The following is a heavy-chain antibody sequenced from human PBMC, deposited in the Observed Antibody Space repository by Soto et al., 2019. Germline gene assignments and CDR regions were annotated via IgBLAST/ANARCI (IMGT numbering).Heavy chain of an antibody. CDR3: AKDGTHRWSKQYYVDS. J-gene: IGHJ4*02. D-gene: IGHD6-13*01. Sequence: QVQLVESGGGVVQPGRSLRLSCSASGFTFSDYTMHWVRQAPGRGLEWVAIILYDDSDQYYSDSVKGRFTISRDNSKNTLYLQMHSLTTEDTAVYYCAKDGTHRWSKQYYVDSWGQGALVTVSS. CDR2: ILYDDSDQ. V-gene: IGHV3-30*18. CDR1: GFTFSDYT.